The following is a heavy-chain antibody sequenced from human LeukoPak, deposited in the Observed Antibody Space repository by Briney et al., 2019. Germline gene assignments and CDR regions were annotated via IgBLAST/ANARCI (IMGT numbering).Heavy chain of an antibody. CDR3: TTARSYYGMDV. J-gene: IGHJ6*02. CDR1: GFIFSNAW. CDR2: IQSKADGGTA. Sequence: GGSLRLSCAAAGFIFSNAWMSWVRQAPGKGLEWVGRIQSKADGGTAGSAAPVKGRFTISRDDSKNTLYLEMNNLKTDDSAVYYCTTARSYYGMDVWGQGTTVTVS. V-gene: IGHV3-15*01.